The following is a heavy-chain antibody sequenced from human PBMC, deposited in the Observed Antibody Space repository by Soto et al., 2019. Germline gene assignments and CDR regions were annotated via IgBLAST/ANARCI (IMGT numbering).Heavy chain of an antibody. CDR1: GYTLTQLS. Sequence: ASVNVSCKVSGYTLTQLSMHWVRQAPGKGLEWMGGFDPEDGETIYAQKFQGRVTMTEDTSTDTAYMELSSLRSEDTAVYYCATLYYDSSGYYPFDYWGQGTLVTVSS. J-gene: IGHJ4*02. CDR2: FDPEDGET. D-gene: IGHD3-22*01. V-gene: IGHV1-24*01. CDR3: ATLYYDSSGYYPFDY.